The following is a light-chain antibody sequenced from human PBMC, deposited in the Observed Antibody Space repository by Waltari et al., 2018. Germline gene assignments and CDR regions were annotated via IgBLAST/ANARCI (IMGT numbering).Light chain of an antibody. Sequence: SYELTQPPSVSVSPGQTASITCSGDQLGNKYVSWYQQKPGQSPVLIIYQDTKRPSGIPERLSGSNSGNTATVTISGTQVMDEGDYYCQAWDTISAGLGGGTKLTVL. V-gene: IGLV3-1*01. CDR1: QLGNKY. CDR2: QDT. CDR3: QAWDTISAG. J-gene: IGLJ2*01.